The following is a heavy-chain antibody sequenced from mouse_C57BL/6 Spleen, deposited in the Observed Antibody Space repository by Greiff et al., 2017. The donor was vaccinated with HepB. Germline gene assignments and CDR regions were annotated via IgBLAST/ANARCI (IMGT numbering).Heavy chain of an antibody. J-gene: IGHJ4*01. Sequence: QVQLKQSGAELAKPGASVKLSCKASGYTFTSYWMHWVKQRPGQGLEWIGYINPSSGYTKYNQKFKDKATLTADKSSSTAYMQLSSLTYEDSAVYYCARSDSSYGSSLYYAMDYWGQGTSVTVSS. CDR1: GYTFTSYW. D-gene: IGHD1-1*01. CDR2: INPSSGYT. V-gene: IGHV1-7*01. CDR3: ARSDSSYGSSLYYAMDY.